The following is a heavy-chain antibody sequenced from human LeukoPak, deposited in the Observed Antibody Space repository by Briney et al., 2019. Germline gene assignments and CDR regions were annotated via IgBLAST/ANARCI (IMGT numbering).Heavy chain of an antibody. CDR1: GFTFSSYE. J-gene: IGHJ4*02. Sequence: PGGSLRLSCAASGFTFSSYEMNWVRQAPGKGLELVSYISSSGSTIYYADSVKGRFTISRDNAKNSLYLQMNSLRAEDTAVYYCARAPDGGYYPGNYFDYWGQGTLVTVSS. CDR2: ISSSGSTI. CDR3: ARAPDGGYYPGNYFDY. V-gene: IGHV3-48*03. D-gene: IGHD1-26*01.